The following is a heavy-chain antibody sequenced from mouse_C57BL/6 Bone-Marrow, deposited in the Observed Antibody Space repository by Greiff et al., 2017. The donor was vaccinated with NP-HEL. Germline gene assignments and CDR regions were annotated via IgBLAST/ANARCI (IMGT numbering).Heavy chain of an antibody. Sequence: VQRVESGPGLVQPSQSLSITCTVSGFSLTSYGVHWVRQSPGKGLEWLGVIWSGGSTDYNAAFISRLSISKDNSKSQVFFKMNSLQADDTAIYYCASSYYSNYFFAYWGQGTLVTVSA. CDR2: IWSGGST. CDR3: ASSYYSNYFFAY. J-gene: IGHJ3*01. CDR1: GFSLTSYG. D-gene: IGHD2-5*01. V-gene: IGHV2-2*01.